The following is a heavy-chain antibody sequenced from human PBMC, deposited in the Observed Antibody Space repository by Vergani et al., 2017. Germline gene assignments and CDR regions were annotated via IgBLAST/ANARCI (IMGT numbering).Heavy chain of an antibody. CDR1: PNSFFSHG. D-gene: IGHD3/OR15-3a*01. Sequence: EVQLVQSGAEVKKSGESLKISCQGSPNSFFSHGVAWVRQTPGKGLEWIGIIFPGDSDTRYSPSFQGQVTMSAAKSIETVYLQWRSLKTSDTGTYFCARAYHQGLGHFDYWGQGTRVTVS. CDR3: ARAYHQGLGHFDY. CDR2: IFPGDSDT. J-gene: IGHJ4*02. V-gene: IGHV5-51*03.